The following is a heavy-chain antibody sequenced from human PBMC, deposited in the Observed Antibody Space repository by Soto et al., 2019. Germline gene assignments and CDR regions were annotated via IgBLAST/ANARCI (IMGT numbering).Heavy chain of an antibody. V-gene: IGHV1-3*01. CDR2: INAGNGNT. CDR3: ARPSMVRGVISYYYYYYMDV. Sequence: ASVKVSCKASGYTFTSYAMHWVRQAPGQRLEWMGWINAGNGNTKYSQKFQGRVTITRDTSASTAYMELSSLRSEDTAVYYCARPSMVRGVISYYYYYYMDVWGKGTTVTVSS. J-gene: IGHJ6*03. CDR1: GYTFTSYA. D-gene: IGHD3-10*01.